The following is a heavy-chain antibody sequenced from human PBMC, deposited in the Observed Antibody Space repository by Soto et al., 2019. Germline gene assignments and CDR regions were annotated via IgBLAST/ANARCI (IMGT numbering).Heavy chain of an antibody. J-gene: IGHJ6*02. D-gene: IGHD2-2*01. V-gene: IGHV1-69*01. Sequence: QVQLVQSGAEVKKPGSSEKVSCKASGGTFSSYAISWVRQAPGQGLDWMGGIIPIFGTANYAQKFQGRVTITADESTSTAYVELSSLRSEDTAVYYCAGRRADCSSNSCYLDFGMDVWGQGTTVTVSS. CDR2: IIPIFGTA. CDR3: AGRRADCSSNSCYLDFGMDV. CDR1: GGTFSSYA.